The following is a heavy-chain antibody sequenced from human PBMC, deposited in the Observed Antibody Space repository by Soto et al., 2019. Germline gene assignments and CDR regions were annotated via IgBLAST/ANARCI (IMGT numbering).Heavy chain of an antibody. CDR3: AKSSRGYSSSWIRGWFDP. D-gene: IGHD6-13*01. CDR1: GFTFSSYA. V-gene: IGHV3-23*01. J-gene: IGHJ5*02. Sequence: GGSLRLSCAASGFTFSSYAMSWVRQAPGKGLEWVSAISGSGGSTYYADSVKGRFTISRDNSKNTLYLQMNSLRAEDTAVYYCAKSSRGYSSSWIRGWFDPWGQGTLVTVSS. CDR2: ISGSGGST.